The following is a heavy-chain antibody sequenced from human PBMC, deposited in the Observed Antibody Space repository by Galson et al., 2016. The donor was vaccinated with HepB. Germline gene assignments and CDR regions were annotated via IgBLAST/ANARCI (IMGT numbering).Heavy chain of an antibody. CDR3: ARDRKTDYDFWSGTDV. V-gene: IGHV1-3*01. CDR1: GYTFTSHA. CDR2: VNAGNGIT. Sequence: SVKVSCKASGYTFTSHAMHWVRQAPGQRLEWMGWVNAGNGITKYSQKFQGRVTITRDTSASTAYRELSSLRSEDTALYYCARDRKTDYDFWSGTDVWGQGTTVTVSS. J-gene: IGHJ6*02. D-gene: IGHD3-3*01.